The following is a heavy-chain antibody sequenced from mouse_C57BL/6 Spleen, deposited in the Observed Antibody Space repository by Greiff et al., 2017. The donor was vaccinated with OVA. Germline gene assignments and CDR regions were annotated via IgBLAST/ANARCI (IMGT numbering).Heavy chain of an antibody. V-gene: IGHV1-80*01. CDR1: GYAFSSYW. CDR3: AIITTVVAKSYYAMDY. J-gene: IGHJ4*01. D-gene: IGHD1-1*01. CDR2: IYPGDGDT. Sequence: QVQLQQSGAELVKPGASVKISCKASGYAFSSYWMNWVKQRPGKGLEWIGQIYPGDGDTNYNGKFKGKATLTADKSSSTAYMQLSSLTSEDSAVYFCAIITTVVAKSYYAMDYWGQGTSVTVSS.